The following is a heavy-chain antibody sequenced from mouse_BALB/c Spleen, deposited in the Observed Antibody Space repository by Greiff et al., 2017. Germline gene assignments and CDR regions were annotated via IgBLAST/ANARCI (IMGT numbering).Heavy chain of an antibody. J-gene: IGHJ3*01. D-gene: IGHD2-1*01. Sequence: QVQLQQPGAELVRPGASVKLSCKASGYTFTSYWINWVKQRPGQGLEWIGNIYPSDSYTNYNQKFKDKATLTVDKSSSTAYMQLSSPTSEDSAVYYCTRQGGNSWFAYWGQGTLVTVSA. CDR2: IYPSDSYT. CDR3: TRQGGNSWFAY. V-gene: IGHV1-69*02. CDR1: GYTFTSYW.